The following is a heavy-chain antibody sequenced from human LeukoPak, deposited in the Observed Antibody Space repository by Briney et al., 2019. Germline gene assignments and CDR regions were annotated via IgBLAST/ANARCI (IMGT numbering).Heavy chain of an antibody. J-gene: IGHJ4*02. CDR2: IHSSRST. CDR1: GGSIRYTSYY. V-gene: IGHV4-39*07. CDR3: GRDLEENGVTH. Sequence: SETLSLTCSVSGGSIRYTSYYWAWIRQPPGKGLEWIGNIHSSRSTDYNPSLKSRVTMSVDTSKNQFSLKVNSVTAADTAVYYCGRDLEENGVTHWGLGTLVTVSS. D-gene: IGHD1-14*01.